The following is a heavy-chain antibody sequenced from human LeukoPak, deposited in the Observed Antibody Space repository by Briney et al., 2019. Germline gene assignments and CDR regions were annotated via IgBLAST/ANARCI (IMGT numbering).Heavy chain of an antibody. J-gene: IGHJ4*02. CDR1: GFTFSSYG. V-gene: IGHV3-33*01. CDR3: ARHRRYDFWSGPLSYFDY. Sequence: PGGSLRLSCAASGFTFSSYGMPWVRQAPGKGMEWVAVIWYDGSNKYYADSVKGRFTISRDNSKNTLYLQMNSLRAEDTAVYYCARHRRYDFWSGPLSYFDYWGQGTLVTVSS. D-gene: IGHD3-3*01. CDR2: IWYDGSNK.